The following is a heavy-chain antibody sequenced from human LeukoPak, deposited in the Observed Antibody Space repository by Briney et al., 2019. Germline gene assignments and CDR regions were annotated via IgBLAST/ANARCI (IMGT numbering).Heavy chain of an antibody. V-gene: IGHV1-2*02. Sequence: GASVKVSCKASGYTFTGYYMHWVRQAPGQGLEWMGWINPNSGGTNYAQKFQGRVTMTRDTSISTAYMELSRLRSDDTAVYYCARDSEYYGSGSYSDYWGQGTLVTVSS. CDR3: ARDSEYYGSGSYSDY. CDR1: GYTFTGYY. J-gene: IGHJ4*02. CDR2: INPNSGGT. D-gene: IGHD3-10*01.